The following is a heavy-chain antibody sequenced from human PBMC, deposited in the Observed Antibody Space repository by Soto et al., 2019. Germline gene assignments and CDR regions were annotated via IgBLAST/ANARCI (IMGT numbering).Heavy chain of an antibody. CDR2: ISGSSSST. D-gene: IGHD6-13*01. CDR1: GFTFSSYS. CDR3: AKDRLQQLVRYMCY. Sequence: GSLRLSCAASGFTFSSYSMNWVRQAPGKGLEWVSSISGSSSSTYYADSVKGRFTISRDNSKNTLYLQMNSLRAEDTAVYYCAKDRLQQLVRYMCYWGQGTLVTVSS. V-gene: IGHV3-23*01. J-gene: IGHJ4*02.